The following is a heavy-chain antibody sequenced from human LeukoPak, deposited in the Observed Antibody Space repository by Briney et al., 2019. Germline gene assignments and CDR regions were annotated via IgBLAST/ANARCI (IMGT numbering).Heavy chain of an antibody. CDR1: GFTVSFNY. Sequence: GGSLRLSCAASGFTVSFNYMSWVRQAPGKGLEWVSVIYGDGRTYYADSAKGRFTISRDNAEHSLYLQMNSLRAEDTAVYYCVRGGFTPDYWGQGTLVTVSS. V-gene: IGHV3-66*01. J-gene: IGHJ4*02. CDR3: VRGGFTPDY. CDR2: IYGDGRT. D-gene: IGHD3-10*01.